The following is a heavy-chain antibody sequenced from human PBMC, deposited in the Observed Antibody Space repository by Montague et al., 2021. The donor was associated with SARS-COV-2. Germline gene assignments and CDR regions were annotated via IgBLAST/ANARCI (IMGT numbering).Heavy chain of an antibody. CDR3: AREITMVRGVMSTNWFDP. V-gene: IGHV4-59*01. D-gene: IGHD3-10*01. J-gene: IGHJ5*02. CDR2: IYYSGST. CDR1: GGSISSYY. Sequence: SETLSLTCTVSGGSISSYYWSWIRQPPGKGLEWIGYIYYSGSTNYNPSLKSRVTISVDTSKNQFSLKLSSVTAADTAVYYCAREITMVRGVMSTNWFDPWGQGTLVTGSS.